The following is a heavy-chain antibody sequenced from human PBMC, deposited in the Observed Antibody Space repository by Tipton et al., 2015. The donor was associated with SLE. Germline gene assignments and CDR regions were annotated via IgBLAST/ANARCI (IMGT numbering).Heavy chain of an antibody. V-gene: IGHV4-4*07. D-gene: IGHD3-9*01. CDR1: GGSISFVY. CDR3: ARGDILTGSIDS. Sequence: TLSLTCTVSGGSISFVYWSWIRPSAGRGLEWIGRIYSSGDRDYNPSLRSRVTMSVDISKNQFFLTLRSVTAADTAMYFCARGDILTGSIDSWGQGTLVIVSS. J-gene: IGHJ4*02. CDR2: IYSSGDR.